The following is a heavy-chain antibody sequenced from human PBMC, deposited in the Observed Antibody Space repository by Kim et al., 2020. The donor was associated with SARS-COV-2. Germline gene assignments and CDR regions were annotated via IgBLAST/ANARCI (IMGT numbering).Heavy chain of an antibody. CDR3: AKGRCSYNYYWMDA. Sequence: GGSLRLSCAASGFTFSSYAMSWVRQAPGKGLEWVSAISGSGGSTYYAYSVRRRFTISGDNSKNTLYLQMNVLTAENAAVYYSAKGRCSYNYYWMDAWGQG. V-gene: IGHV3-23*01. CDR2: ISGSGGST. J-gene: IGHJ6*02. CDR1: GFTFSSYA.